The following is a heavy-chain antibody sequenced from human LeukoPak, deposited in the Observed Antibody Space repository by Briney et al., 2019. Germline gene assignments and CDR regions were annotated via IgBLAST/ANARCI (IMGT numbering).Heavy chain of an antibody. CDR3: ARQFYLRRNWNYAFDS. CDR2: IWSDGITK. Sequence: GGSLRLSCAASGFTFSNYGMHWVRQAPGKGLEWVTVIWSDGITKYYADSVKGRFTISRDDSRNVLYLQMNSLRAEDTAVYYCARQFYLRRNWNYAFDSWGQGTLVTVSS. CDR1: GFTFSNYG. J-gene: IGHJ4*02. V-gene: IGHV3-33*01. D-gene: IGHD1-7*01.